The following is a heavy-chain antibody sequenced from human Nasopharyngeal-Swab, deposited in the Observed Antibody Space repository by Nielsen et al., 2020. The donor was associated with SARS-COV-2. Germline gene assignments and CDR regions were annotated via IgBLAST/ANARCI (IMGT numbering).Heavy chain of an antibody. CDR1: GGSFSGYY. Sequence: SETLSLTCAVYGGSFSGYYWSWIRHLPGRGLEWIGYIYYSGNTFYNPSLKSRVTMSVDTSENQFSLNLNSVTAADTAVYYCARGWAGHYFDYWGQGTLVTVSS. CDR2: IYYSGNT. CDR3: ARGWAGHYFDY. J-gene: IGHJ4*02. D-gene: IGHD1-26*01. V-gene: IGHV4-31*11.